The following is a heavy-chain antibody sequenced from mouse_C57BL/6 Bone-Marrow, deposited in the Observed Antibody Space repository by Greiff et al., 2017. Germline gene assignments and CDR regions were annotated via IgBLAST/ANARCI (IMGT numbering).Heavy chain of an antibody. CDR2: IDPENGDT. CDR1: GFNIKDDY. CDR3: TTGDYDDDAMEY. J-gene: IGHJ4*01. D-gene: IGHD2-4*01. V-gene: IGHV14-4*01. Sequence: VQLKESGAELVRPGASVKLSCTASGFNIKDDYMHWVKQRPEQGLEWIGWIDPENGDTEYASKFQGKATITADTSSNTAYLQLSSLTSEDTAVYCCTTGDYDDDAMEYWGQGTAVTVSS.